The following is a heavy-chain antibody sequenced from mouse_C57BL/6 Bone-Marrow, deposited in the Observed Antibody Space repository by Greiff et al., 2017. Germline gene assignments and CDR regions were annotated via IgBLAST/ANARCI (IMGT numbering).Heavy chain of an antibody. CDR3: ASVRGIYYDYDRDY. D-gene: IGHD2-4*01. J-gene: IGHJ2*01. CDR2: IYPSDSET. CDR1: GYTFTSYW. V-gene: IGHV1-61*01. Sequence: QVQLQQSGAELVRPGSSVKLSCKASGYTFTSYWMDWVKQRPGQGLEWIGNIYPSDSETHYNQKFKDKATLTVDKSSSTAYMQLSRLTSEDSSVYYCASVRGIYYDYDRDYGGQGTTLTVSS.